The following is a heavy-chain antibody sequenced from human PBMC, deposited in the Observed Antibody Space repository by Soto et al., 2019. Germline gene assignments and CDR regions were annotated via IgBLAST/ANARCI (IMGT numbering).Heavy chain of an antibody. J-gene: IGHJ6*02. Sequence: SETLSLTCAVSGGSISSSNWSSWVRHPPGKGLEWIGEIYHSGSTNYNPSLKSRVTISVDKSKNQFSLKLSSVTAADTAVYYCAIIAAADRYYGMDIWGQGTTVTVSS. CDR1: GGSISSSNW. CDR2: IYHSGST. CDR3: AIIAAADRYYGMDI. D-gene: IGHD6-13*01. V-gene: IGHV4-4*02.